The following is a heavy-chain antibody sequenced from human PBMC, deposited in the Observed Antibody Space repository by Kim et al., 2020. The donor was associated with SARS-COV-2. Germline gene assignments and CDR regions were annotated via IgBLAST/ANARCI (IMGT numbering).Heavy chain of an antibody. V-gene: IGHV1-46*01. CDR3: ARLKIPIAY. CDR2: GST. J-gene: IGHJ4*02. Sequence: GSTSNAQKFQGRVTMTRDTSTSTVYMALSSLRYEDTAVYYCARLKIPIAYWGQGTLVTVS.